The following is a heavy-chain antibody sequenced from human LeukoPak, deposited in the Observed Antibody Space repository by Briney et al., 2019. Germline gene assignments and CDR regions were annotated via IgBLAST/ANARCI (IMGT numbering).Heavy chain of an antibody. Sequence: GASVKVSCKASGYTFTSYGISWVRQAPGQGLEWMGWISAYNGNTNYAQKIQGRVTMTTDTSTSTAYMELRSLRSDDTAVYYCARWGQWLVRGYFDYWGQGTLVTVSS. V-gene: IGHV1-18*01. CDR2: ISAYNGNT. CDR3: ARWGQWLVRGYFDY. CDR1: GYTFTSYG. J-gene: IGHJ4*02. D-gene: IGHD6-19*01.